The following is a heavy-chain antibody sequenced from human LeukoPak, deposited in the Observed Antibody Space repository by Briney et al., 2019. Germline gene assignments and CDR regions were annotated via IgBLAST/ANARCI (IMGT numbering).Heavy chain of an antibody. D-gene: IGHD3-22*01. CDR3: ARVTGYMIEDYFDY. Sequence: SETLSLTCAVYGGSFSGYYWSWIRQPPGKGLEWIGEINHSGGTKYNPSLKSRVTISVKTSKNQFSLKLSSVTAADTAVYYCARVTGYMIEDYFDYWGQGTLVTVSS. J-gene: IGHJ4*02. CDR2: INHSGGT. V-gene: IGHV4-34*01. CDR1: GGSFSGYY.